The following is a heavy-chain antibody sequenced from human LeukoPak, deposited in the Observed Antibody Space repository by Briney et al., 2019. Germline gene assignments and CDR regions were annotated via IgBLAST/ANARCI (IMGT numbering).Heavy chain of an antibody. CDR3: ASPSAQDDPNDYGVNFDY. D-gene: IGHD4-17*01. V-gene: IGHV1-69*13. CDR2: IIPIFDTT. Sequence: ASVKVSCKASGGTFSSSAISWVRQAPGQGLEWMGGIIPIFDTTNYSQKFQGRVTITADESSSTAYMELTSLRSEDTAVYYCASPSAQDDPNDYGVNFDYWGQGTLVTVSS. CDR1: GGTFSSSA. J-gene: IGHJ4*02.